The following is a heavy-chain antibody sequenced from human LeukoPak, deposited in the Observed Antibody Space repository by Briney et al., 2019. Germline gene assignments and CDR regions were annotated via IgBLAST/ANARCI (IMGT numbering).Heavy chain of an antibody. J-gene: IGHJ4*02. D-gene: IGHD2-2*01. CDR2: ISHDGSNK. V-gene: IGHV3-30*04. Sequence: GGSQRLSCAASGLTFSSYAMHWVRQAPGKGLEWVADISHDGSNKFYADCVKGRFTNPKDNCKNTLYLQMNSLRGEDTAVYYCARRYCSSTSCNTFDYWGRGTLVTVSS. CDR3: ARRYCSSTSCNTFDY. CDR1: GLTFSSYA.